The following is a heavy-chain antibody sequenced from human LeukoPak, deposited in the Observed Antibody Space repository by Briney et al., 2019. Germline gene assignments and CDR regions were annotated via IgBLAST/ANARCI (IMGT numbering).Heavy chain of an antibody. D-gene: IGHD3-10*01. CDR1: GFTFSSYA. J-gene: IGHJ4*02. CDR3: AKEGPYYGSGSYYNVEYFDY. CDR2: ISGSGGST. Sequence: PGGSLRLSCAASGFTFSSYAMSWVRQAPGKGLEWVSAISGSGGSTYYADSVKGRFTISRDNSKNTLYLQMNSLRAEDTAVYYCAKEGPYYGSGSYYNVEYFDYWGQGTLVTVSS. V-gene: IGHV3-23*01.